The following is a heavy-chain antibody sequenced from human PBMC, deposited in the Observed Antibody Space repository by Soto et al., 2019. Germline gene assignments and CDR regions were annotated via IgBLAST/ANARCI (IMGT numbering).Heavy chain of an antibody. CDR1: GFTFSSYS. CDR3: ASWYYYDSSGYLPFDY. V-gene: IGHV3-21*01. Sequence: PVGSLRLSCAASGFTFSSYSMNWVRQAPGKGLEWVSSISSSSSYIYYADSVKGRFTISRDNAKNSLYLQMNSLRAEDTAVYYCASWYYYDSSGYLPFDYWGQGTLVTVSS. D-gene: IGHD3-22*01. CDR2: ISSSSSYI. J-gene: IGHJ4*02.